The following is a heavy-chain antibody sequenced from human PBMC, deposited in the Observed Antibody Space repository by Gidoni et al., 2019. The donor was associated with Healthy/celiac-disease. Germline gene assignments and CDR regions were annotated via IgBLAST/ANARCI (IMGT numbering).Heavy chain of an antibody. CDR1: GGSFSGYY. CDR3: ARGERRAVPIAKHYYGMDV. D-gene: IGHD2-2*01. V-gene: IGHV4-34*01. CDR2: INHSGST. J-gene: IGHJ6*02. Sequence: QVQLQQWGAGLLKPSETLSLTCAVYGGSFSGYYWSWIRQPPGKGLEWIGEINHSGSTNYNPSLKSRVTISVDTSKNQFSLKLSSVTAADTAVYYCARGERRAVPIAKHYYGMDVWGQGTTVTVSS.